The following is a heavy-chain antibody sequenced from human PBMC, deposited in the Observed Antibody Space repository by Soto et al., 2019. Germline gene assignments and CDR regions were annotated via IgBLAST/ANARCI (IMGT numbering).Heavy chain of an antibody. CDR2: ISSSSSYI. CDR3: ARDPWLGYGDYQAYYYFDY. J-gene: IGHJ4*02. CDR1: GFTFSSYS. Sequence: GGSLRLSCAASGFTFSSYSMNWVRQAPGKGLEWVSSISSSSSYIYYADSVKGRFTISRDNAKNSLYLQMNSLRAEDTAVYYCARDPWLGYGDYQAYYYFDYCGQGTLVTVSS. V-gene: IGHV3-21*01. D-gene: IGHD4-17*01.